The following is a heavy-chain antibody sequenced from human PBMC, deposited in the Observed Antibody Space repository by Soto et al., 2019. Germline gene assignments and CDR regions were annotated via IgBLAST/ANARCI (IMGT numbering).Heavy chain of an antibody. J-gene: IGHJ4*02. CDR1: GGTFSSYT. V-gene: IGHV1-69*02. Sequence: SVKVSCKASGGTFSSYTISWVRQAPGQGLEWMGRIIPIHGIANYAQRFQGRVTITEDTSTDTAYMELSSLRSEDTAVYYCATYWTGFDYDILTDDPLDYWGQGTLVTVSS. CDR2: IIPIHGIA. CDR3: ATYWTGFDYDILTDDPLDY. D-gene: IGHD3-9*01.